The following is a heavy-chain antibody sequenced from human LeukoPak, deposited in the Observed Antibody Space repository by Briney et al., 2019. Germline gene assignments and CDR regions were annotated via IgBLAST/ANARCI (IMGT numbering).Heavy chain of an antibody. CDR1: GGSISSYY. Sequence: PSETLSLTCTVSGGSISSYYWSWIRQPAEKGLEWIGRIYNIGNTNYNPSLESRVTLSIDTSENRVSLKLRSVTAADTAVYYCARGRITMVRGPRYFDYWGQGTLVTVSS. D-gene: IGHD3-10*01. CDR2: IYNIGNT. CDR3: ARGRITMVRGPRYFDY. V-gene: IGHV4-4*07. J-gene: IGHJ4*02.